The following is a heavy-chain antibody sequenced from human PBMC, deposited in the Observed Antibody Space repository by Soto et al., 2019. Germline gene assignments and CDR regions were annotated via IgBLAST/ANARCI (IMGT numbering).Heavy chain of an antibody. CDR1: GGSISSSSYY. J-gene: IGHJ6*02. Sequence: PLETLSLTCTVSGGSISSSSYYWGWIRQPPGKGLEWIGSIYYSGSTYYNPSLKSRVTISVDTSKNQFSLKLSSVTAADTAVYYCARTYRVGGVGIWFGELLAYYGMDVWGQGTTVTVSS. CDR2: IYYSGST. V-gene: IGHV4-39*01. D-gene: IGHD3-10*01. CDR3: ARTYRVGGVGIWFGELLAYYGMDV.